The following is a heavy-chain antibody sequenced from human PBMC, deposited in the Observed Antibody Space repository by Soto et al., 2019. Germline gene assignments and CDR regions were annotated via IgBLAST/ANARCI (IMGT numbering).Heavy chain of an antibody. CDR1: GVSINSANW. D-gene: IGHD2-15*01. J-gene: IGHJ3*02. CDR3: ARYCGGGSCYLGAFDI. V-gene: IGHV4-4*02. CDR2: IYHSGST. Sequence: QMQLQESGPGLVKPSGTLSLTCTVSGVSINSANWWTWVRQSPGKGVEWIGEIYHSGSTNFNPALKSRVSISVANSKSQFSLELTSVTAADTAVYYCARYCGGGSCYLGAFDIWGQGTMVTVSS.